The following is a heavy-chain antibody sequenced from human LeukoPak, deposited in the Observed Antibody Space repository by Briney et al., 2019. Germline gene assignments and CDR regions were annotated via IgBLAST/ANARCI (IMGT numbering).Heavy chain of an antibody. Sequence: GGSLRLSCAASGFTLSSYWMSWVRQAPGKGLEWVANINRDGSEKYYVDSVKGRFTISRDNSKNTLYLQMNSLKTDDTAVYYCANYGDYQYFDYWGQGTPVTVSS. CDR1: GFTLSSYW. D-gene: IGHD4-17*01. V-gene: IGHV3-7*02. CDR2: INRDGSEK. J-gene: IGHJ4*02. CDR3: ANYGDYQYFDY.